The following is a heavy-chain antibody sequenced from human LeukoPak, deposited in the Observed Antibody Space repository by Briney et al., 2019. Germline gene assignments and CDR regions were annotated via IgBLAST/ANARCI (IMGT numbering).Heavy chain of an antibody. Sequence: SVKVSCKASGGTFSSYAISWVRQAPGQGLEWMGGIIPIFGTANYAQKFQGRVTITTDESTSTAYMELSSLRSEDTAVYYCARDRKPYRSGGSCYPFDYWGQGTLVTVSS. CDR2: IIPIFGTA. D-gene: IGHD2-15*01. CDR3: ARDRKPYRSGGSCYPFDY. V-gene: IGHV1-69*05. CDR1: GGTFSSYA. J-gene: IGHJ4*02.